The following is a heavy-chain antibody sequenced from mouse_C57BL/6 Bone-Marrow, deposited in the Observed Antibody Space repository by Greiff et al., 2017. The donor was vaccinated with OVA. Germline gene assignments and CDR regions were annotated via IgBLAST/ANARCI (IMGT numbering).Heavy chain of an antibody. CDR1: GFTFSSYA. Sequence: DVKLVESGGGLVKPGGSLKLSCAASGFTFSSYAMSWVRQTPEKRLEWVATISDGGSYTYYPDNVKGRFTISRDNAKNNLYLQMSHLKSEDTAMYYWARAPYYGYQAWFAYWGQGTLVTVSA. J-gene: IGHJ3*01. D-gene: IGHD2-9*01. CDR2: ISDGGSYT. CDR3: ARAPYYGYQAWFAY. V-gene: IGHV5-4*03.